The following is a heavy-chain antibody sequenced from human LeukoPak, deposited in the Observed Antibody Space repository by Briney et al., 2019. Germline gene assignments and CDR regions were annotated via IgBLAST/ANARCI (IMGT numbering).Heavy chain of an antibody. V-gene: IGHV3-48*03. CDR1: GFTFINYE. Sequence: GGSLRLSCAASGFTFINYEMXXXRQAPXXGXXXXXYIXXRXSAXXHAXSVXXXXXXXXXNAKNSLYLQMNSLRAEDTAVYYCARGAQYRTRGSFDYWGQGALVTVSS. CDR3: ARGAQYRTRGSFDY. CDR2: IXXRXSAX. J-gene: IGHJ4*02. D-gene: IGHD3-10*01.